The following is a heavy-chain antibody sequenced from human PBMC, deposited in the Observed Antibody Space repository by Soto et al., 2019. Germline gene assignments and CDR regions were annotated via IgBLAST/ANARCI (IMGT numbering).Heavy chain of an antibody. CDR3: ARRILLWSVRDAFDI. CDR2: IYPEDSDT. J-gene: IGHJ3*02. V-gene: IGHV5-51*01. D-gene: IGHD3-10*01. Sequence: GESLKISCKGFGYTYPSYWIGWVRQMPGKGLEWMGIIYPEDSDTRYSPSFQGQVTTSADKSISTAYLQWSSLKASDTAMYYCARRILLWSVRDAFDIWGQGTMVTVSS. CDR1: GYTYPSYW.